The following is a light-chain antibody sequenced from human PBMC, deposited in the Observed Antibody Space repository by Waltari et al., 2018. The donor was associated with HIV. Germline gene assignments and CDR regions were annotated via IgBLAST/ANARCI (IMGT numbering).Light chain of an antibody. J-gene: IGLJ2*01. CDR2: NTV. Sequence: HSVLTQPPSASRTPGHTVTISCSGSSANIGSHPVYCYQQHPGTAPKLLINNTVQKRSGVTDRGSGCQTGTTAAMAISGLQSEDDADYFCAAWDDNMGSHVFGGGTKVTIL. V-gene: IGLV1-44*01. CDR3: AAWDDNMGSHV. CDR1: SANIGSHP.